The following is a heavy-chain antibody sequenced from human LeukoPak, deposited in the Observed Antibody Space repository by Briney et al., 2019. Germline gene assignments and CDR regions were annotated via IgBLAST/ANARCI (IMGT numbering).Heavy chain of an antibody. J-gene: IGHJ4*02. CDR1: GFTFSSYA. D-gene: IGHD3-22*01. V-gene: IGHV3-23*01. CDR2: ISGSGGST. Sequence: GGSLRLSCAASGFTFSSYAMSWVRQAPGKGLEWVSAISGSGGSTYYADSVKGRFTISRDNSKNTLYLQMNSLRAEDTVVYYCAKDPFYYYDSHFDYWGQGTLVTVSS. CDR3: AKDPFYYYDSHFDY.